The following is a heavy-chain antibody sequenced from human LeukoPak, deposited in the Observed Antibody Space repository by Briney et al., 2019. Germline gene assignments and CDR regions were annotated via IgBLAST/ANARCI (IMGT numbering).Heavy chain of an antibody. Sequence: GGSLRLSCAASGFTFSSYAMNWVRQAPGKGLEWVSAISGSGDSVYYADSVKGRFTISRDNSKNTLYLQMNTLRAEDTAVYYCAKRSSDYCDSSGYYFDFWGQGTLVTVSS. CDR1: GFTFSSYA. J-gene: IGHJ4*02. V-gene: IGHV3-23*01. CDR2: ISGSGDSV. D-gene: IGHD3-22*01. CDR3: AKRSSDYCDSSGYYFDF.